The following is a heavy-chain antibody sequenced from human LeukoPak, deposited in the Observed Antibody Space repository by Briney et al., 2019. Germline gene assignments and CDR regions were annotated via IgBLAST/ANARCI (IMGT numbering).Heavy chain of an antibody. V-gene: IGHV3-7*01. CDR2: IKQDGSEK. J-gene: IGHJ4*02. Sequence: PGGSPRLSCAASGFTFSSYWMSWVRQAPGKGLEWVANIKQDGSEKYYVDSVKGRFTISRDNAKNSLYLQMNSLRAEDTAVYYCVRSGSYYIGFYFDYWGQGTPVTVSS. D-gene: IGHD1-26*01. CDR1: GFTFSSYW. CDR3: VRSGSYYIGFYFDY.